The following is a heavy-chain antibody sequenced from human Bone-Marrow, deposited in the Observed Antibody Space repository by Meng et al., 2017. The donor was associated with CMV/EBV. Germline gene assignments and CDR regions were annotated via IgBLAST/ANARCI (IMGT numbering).Heavy chain of an antibody. V-gene: IGHV3-30*04. Sequence: GESLKISCAASGFTFSSYAMHWVRQAPRKGLEWVAVISYDGTNKYYADSVKGRFTISRDNSKNTLSLQMNSLRAEDTAVYYCARSCSSTSCYSPFDIWGQGTMVTVSS. J-gene: IGHJ3*02. CDR2: ISYDGTNK. CDR1: GFTFSSYA. CDR3: ARSCSSTSCYSPFDI. D-gene: IGHD2-2*01.